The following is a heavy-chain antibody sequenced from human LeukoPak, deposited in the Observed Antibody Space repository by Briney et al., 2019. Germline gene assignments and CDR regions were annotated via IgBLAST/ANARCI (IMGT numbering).Heavy chain of an antibody. Sequence: GGSLRLSCAASGFTFSTYDMQWVRHAPGMGLEWVSGISRSGRTYYTDSVKGRFTISRDKSKNTLDLQMNSRRAEDTAVYYCAKGGYFDFENWGQGTMVTVSS. V-gene: IGHV3-23*01. J-gene: IGHJ3*01. D-gene: IGHD3-9*01. CDR3: AKGGYFDFEN. CDR1: GFTFSTYD. CDR2: ISRSGRT.